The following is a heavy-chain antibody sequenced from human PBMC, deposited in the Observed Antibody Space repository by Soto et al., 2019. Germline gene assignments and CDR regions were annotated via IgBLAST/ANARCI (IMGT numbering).Heavy chain of an antibody. CDR2: IDHSGAT. D-gene: IGHD1-1*01. CDR1: GDSITNSNW. V-gene: IGHV4-4*02. CDR3: ARDLGTGTDY. Sequence: QVQLQESGPGLVKPSGTLSLTCAVSGDSITNSNWWSWVRQAPGKGLEWIGVIDHSGATTYNPSLKSRATISVAPSNNHGSLKLTSVTAADTAVYFCARDLGTGTDYWGQATLVTVAS. J-gene: IGHJ4*02.